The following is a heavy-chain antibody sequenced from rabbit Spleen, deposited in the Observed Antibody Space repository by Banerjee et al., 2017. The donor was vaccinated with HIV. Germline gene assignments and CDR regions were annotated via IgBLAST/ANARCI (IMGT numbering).Heavy chain of an antibody. D-gene: IGHD1-1*01. CDR3: ARDLTDVIGWNFGW. J-gene: IGHJ4*01. V-gene: IGHV1S45*01. CDR2: IDVFKSGAS. Sequence: QEQLVESGGGLVQPGASLTLTCKASGLDFSSSYWICWVRQAPGKGLEWVACIDVFKSGASYYASWAKGRFTISKTSSTTVTLQMTSLTVADTATYFCARDLTDVIGWNFGWWGPGTLVTVS. CDR1: GLDFSSSYW.